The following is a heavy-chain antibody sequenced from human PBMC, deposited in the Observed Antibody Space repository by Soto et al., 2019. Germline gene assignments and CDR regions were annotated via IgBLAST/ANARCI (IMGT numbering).Heavy chain of an antibody. J-gene: IGHJ5*02. D-gene: IGHD3-3*01. CDR3: ARSSSITIFGVVTKRRGWFDP. CDR2: IYHSGST. CDR1: GGSISSGGYS. Sequence: SETLSLTCAVSGGSISSGGYSWSWIRQPPGKGLEWIGYIYHSGSTYYNPSLKSRVTISVDRSKNQFSLKLSSVIAADTAVYYCARSSSITIFGVVTKRRGWFDPWGQGTLVTVSS. V-gene: IGHV4-30-2*01.